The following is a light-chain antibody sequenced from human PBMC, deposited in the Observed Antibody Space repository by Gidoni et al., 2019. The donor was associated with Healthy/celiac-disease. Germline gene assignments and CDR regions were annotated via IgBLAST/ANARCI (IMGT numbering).Light chain of an antibody. CDR1: QSVSSY. CDR3: QQRSNWPPRYT. J-gene: IGKJ2*01. CDR2: DAS. V-gene: IGKV3-11*01. Sequence: EIVLTQSPATLSLSPGERVTLSCRASQSVSSYLAWYQQKPGQATRLLIYDASNRATGIPARFSGSGSGTDFTLTISSLEPEDFAVYYCQQRSNWPPRYTFXQXTKLEIK.